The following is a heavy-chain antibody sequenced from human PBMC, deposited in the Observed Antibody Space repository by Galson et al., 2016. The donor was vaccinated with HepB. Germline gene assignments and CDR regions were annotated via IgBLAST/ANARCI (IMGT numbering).Heavy chain of an antibody. V-gene: IGHV3-23*01. CDR3: AKSGFFGELDK. Sequence: SLRLSCAASGFPFSTYGMSWVRQAPGKGLEWVSGISGSGGRTSYEDSVRGRFTISRDNSKNTLFLRMNSVGVEDTAVYFCAKSGFFGELDKWGQGTGVVVSS. CDR2: ISGSGGRT. J-gene: IGHJ4*02. CDR1: GFPFSTYG. D-gene: IGHD3-10*01.